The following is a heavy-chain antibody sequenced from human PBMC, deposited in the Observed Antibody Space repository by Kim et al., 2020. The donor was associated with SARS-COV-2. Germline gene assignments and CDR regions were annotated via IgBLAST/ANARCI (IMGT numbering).Heavy chain of an antibody. CDR3: AKDMVMMIFGVVINAFDI. J-gene: IGHJ3*02. D-gene: IGHD3-3*01. V-gene: IGHV3-9*01. CDR2: ISWNSGSI. CDR1: GFTFGDYA. Sequence: GGSLRLSCAASGFTFGDYAMHWVRQAPGKGLECVSGISWNSGSIGYADSVKGRFTISRDNAKNSLYLQMNSLRAEDTALYYCAKDMVMMIFGVVINAFDIWGQGTMVTVSS.